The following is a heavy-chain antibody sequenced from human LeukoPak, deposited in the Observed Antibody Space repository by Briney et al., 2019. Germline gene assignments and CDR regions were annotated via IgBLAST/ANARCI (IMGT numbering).Heavy chain of an antibody. D-gene: IGHD2-2*01. V-gene: IGHV3-21*01. CDR1: GFTFSSYW. CDR3: ARDREAWLYQLPAFDY. CDR2: ISSSSSYI. J-gene: IGHJ4*02. Sequence: GGSLRPSCAASGFTFSSYWMHWVRQAPGKGLEWVSSISSSSSYIYYADSVKGRFTISRDNAKNSLYLQMNSLRAEDTAVYYCARDREAWLYQLPAFDYWGQGTLVTVSS.